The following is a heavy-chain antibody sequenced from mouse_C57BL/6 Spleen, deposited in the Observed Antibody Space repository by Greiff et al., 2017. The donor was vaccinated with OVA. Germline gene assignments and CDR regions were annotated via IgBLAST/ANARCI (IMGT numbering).Heavy chain of an antibody. V-gene: IGHV5-4*01. CDR1: GFTFSSYA. CDR2: ISDGGSYT. D-gene: IGHD2-4*01. J-gene: IGHJ3*01. Sequence: EVHLVESGGGLVNPAGSLKLSCAASGFTFSSYAMSWVRQTPEKRLEWVATISDGGSYTYYPDNVKGRFTISRDNAKNNLYLQMSHLKSEDTAMYYCARGGGDYDGPFAYWGQGTLVTVSA. CDR3: ARGGGDYDGPFAY.